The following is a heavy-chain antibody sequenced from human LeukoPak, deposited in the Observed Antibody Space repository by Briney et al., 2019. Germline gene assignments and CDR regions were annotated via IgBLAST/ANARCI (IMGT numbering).Heavy chain of an antibody. CDR1: GGTFSSYA. V-gene: IGHV1-69*13. CDR3: ARAPFEYSSSLYYYYYGMDV. D-gene: IGHD6-6*01. Sequence: ASVKVSCKASGGTFSSYAISWVRQAPGQGLEWMGGIIPIFGTANYAQKFQGRVTITADESTSTAYMELSSLRSEDTAVYYCARAPFEYSSSLYYYYYGMDVWGQGTTVTVSS. CDR2: IIPIFGTA. J-gene: IGHJ6*02.